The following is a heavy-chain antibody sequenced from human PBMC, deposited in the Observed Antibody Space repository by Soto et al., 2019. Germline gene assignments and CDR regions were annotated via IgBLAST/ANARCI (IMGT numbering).Heavy chain of an antibody. CDR2: IYHSGST. V-gene: IGHV4-30-2*01. CDR3: ARASRYYYYGMDV. CDR1: GGSISSGGYS. J-gene: IGHJ6*02. Sequence: SETLSLTCAVSGGSISSGGYSWSWIRQPPGKGLEWIGYIYHSGSTYYNPSLKSRVTISVDRSKNQFSLKLSSVTAADTAVYYCARASRYYYYGMDVWGQGTTVTVSS.